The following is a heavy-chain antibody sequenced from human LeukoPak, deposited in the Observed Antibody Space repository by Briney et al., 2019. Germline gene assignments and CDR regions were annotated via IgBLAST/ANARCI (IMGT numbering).Heavy chain of an antibody. CDR3: ARGYSSTTPFDY. J-gene: IGHJ4*02. Sequence: GGSLRLSCAASGFTFSIYSMIWARQAPGKGLEWVSSISSSSTYIFYADSVKGRFTISRDNAKNTLYLQMNSLRAEDTAVYYCARGYSSTTPFDYWGQGTLVTVSS. CDR1: GFTFSIYS. CDR2: ISSSSTYI. D-gene: IGHD5/OR15-5a*01. V-gene: IGHV3-21*01.